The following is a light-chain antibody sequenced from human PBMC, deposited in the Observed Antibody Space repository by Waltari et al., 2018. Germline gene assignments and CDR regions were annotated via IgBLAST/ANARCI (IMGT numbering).Light chain of an antibody. Sequence: QSALTQPPSASGSPGQSVTISCTGTSSAVGGSNYVSWYQQHLGKAPKLMIYEVSKRPSGVPDRFSGSKSGNTASLTVSGLQAEDEADYYCSSYAGSNNLVFGGGTKLTVL. V-gene: IGLV2-8*01. J-gene: IGLJ3*02. CDR1: SSAVGGSNY. CDR2: EVS. CDR3: SSYAGSNNLV.